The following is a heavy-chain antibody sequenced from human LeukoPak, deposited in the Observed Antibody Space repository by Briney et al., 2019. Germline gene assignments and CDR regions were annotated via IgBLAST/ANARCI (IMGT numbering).Heavy chain of an antibody. D-gene: IGHD3-9*01. CDR3: ARGVVLTGYPLDF. Sequence: PSETLSLTCTVSGGSYYWSWIRQPAGKGLEWIGRIYTSGSTNYNPSLRSRATLSFDTSKNQFSLKLSSVTAADTAVYYCARGVVLTGYPLDFWGRGTLVTVSS. V-gene: IGHV4-4*07. CDR2: IYTSGST. CDR1: GGSYY. J-gene: IGHJ4*02.